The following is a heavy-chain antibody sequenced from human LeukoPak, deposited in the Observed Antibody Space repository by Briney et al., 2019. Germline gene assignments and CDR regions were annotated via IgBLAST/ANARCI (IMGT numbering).Heavy chain of an antibody. Sequence: GGSLRLSCAASGFTFSSYAMHWVRQAPGKGLEWVAAISYDGSNKYYADSVKGRFTISRDNSKNTLYLQMNSLRAEDTAVYYCARVSGYDWESFCDYWGQGTLVTVSS. CDR1: GFTFSSYA. CDR3: ARVSGYDWESFCDY. D-gene: IGHD5-12*01. V-gene: IGHV3-30*04. J-gene: IGHJ4*02. CDR2: ISYDGSNK.